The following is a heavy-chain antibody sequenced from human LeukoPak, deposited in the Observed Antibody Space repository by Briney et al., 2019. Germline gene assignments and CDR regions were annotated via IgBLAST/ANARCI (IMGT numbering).Heavy chain of an antibody. Sequence: GGALRLSCAASGFTFRRYSMNWVRQAPGKGLEWVSYISSSSSYIYFANSVKGRFTISRDNAKNSLYPQMNSLRAEDTAVYYCARDTYYYDSSGSWFDPWGQGTLVTVSS. CDR2: ISSSSSYI. CDR1: GFTFRRYS. CDR3: ARDTYYYDSSGSWFDP. D-gene: IGHD3-22*01. J-gene: IGHJ5*02. V-gene: IGHV3-21*01.